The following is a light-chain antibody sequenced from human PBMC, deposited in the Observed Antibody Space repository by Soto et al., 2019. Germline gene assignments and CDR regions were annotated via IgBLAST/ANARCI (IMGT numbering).Light chain of an antibody. J-gene: IGKJ4*01. CDR2: KAS. CDR3: QQYNSYSLT. V-gene: IGKV1-5*03. Sequence: DIQMTQSPSTLSASVGDRVTITCRASQSISSWLAWYQQKPGKAPKLLIYKASSLEGGVPSRFSGSGSGTDFTLTISSLQPDDFATYYRQQYNSYSLTLGGGTKVDIK. CDR1: QSISSW.